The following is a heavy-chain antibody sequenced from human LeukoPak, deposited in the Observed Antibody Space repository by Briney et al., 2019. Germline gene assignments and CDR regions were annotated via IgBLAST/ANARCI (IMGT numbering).Heavy chain of an antibody. CDR2: IWYDGSNK. CDR1: GFTFSSYG. Sequence: GGSLRLSCAASGFTFSSYGMHWVRQAPGKGLEWVAVIWYDGSNKYYADSVKGRFTISRDNAKNSLYLQMNSLRAEDTAVYYCARDYSSSWDSNWFDPWGQGTLVTVSS. V-gene: IGHV3-33*01. CDR3: ARDYSSSWDSNWFDP. D-gene: IGHD6-13*01. J-gene: IGHJ5*02.